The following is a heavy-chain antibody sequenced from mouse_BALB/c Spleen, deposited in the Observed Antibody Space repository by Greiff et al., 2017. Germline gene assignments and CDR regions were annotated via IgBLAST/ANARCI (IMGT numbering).Heavy chain of an antibody. Sequence: QVQLKESGPGLVAPSQSLSITCTVSGFSLTSYDISWIRQPPGKGLEWLGVIWTGGGTNYNSAFMSRLSISKDNSKSQVFLKMNSLQTDDTAIYYCVRDDGYYWYFDVWGAGTTVTVAS. D-gene: IGHD2-3*01. J-gene: IGHJ1*01. CDR1: GFSLTSYD. CDR3: VRDDGYYWYFDV. V-gene: IGHV2-9-2*01. CDR2: IWTGGGT.